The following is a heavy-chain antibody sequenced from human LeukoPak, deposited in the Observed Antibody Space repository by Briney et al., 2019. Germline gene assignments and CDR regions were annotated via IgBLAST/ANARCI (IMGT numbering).Heavy chain of an antibody. V-gene: IGHV4-39*01. CDR1: AGSTGIRCYY. Sequence: PSETMSPTRLVEAGSTGIRCYYWGWIRDPPGRGLEGFGRFFYSELTFYNPSLKSRVTISVDTSKNQFSLKLSSVTAADTAVYYCARNRGGGGYYSRSEFDYWGQGTLVTVSS. D-gene: IGHD3-22*01. J-gene: IGHJ4*02. CDR3: ARNRGGGGYYSRSEFDY. CDR2: FFYSELT.